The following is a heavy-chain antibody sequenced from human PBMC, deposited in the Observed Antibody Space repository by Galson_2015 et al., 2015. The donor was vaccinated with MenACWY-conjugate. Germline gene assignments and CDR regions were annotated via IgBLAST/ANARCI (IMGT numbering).Heavy chain of an antibody. CDR2: ISSSSSYI. CDR3: ATENGYCTGGSCYAEYFQH. CDR1: GFTFSSYS. J-gene: IGHJ1*01. D-gene: IGHD2-15*01. V-gene: IGHV3-21*01. Sequence: SLRLSCAASGFTFSSYSMNWVRQAPGKGLEWVSSISSSSSYIYYADSVKGRFTISRDNAKNSLYLQMNSLRAEDTAVYYCATENGYCTGGSCYAEYFQHWGQGTLVTVSS.